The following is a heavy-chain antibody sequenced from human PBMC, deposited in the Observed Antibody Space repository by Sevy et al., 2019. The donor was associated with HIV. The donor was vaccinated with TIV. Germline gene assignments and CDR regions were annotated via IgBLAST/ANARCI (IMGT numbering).Heavy chain of an antibody. Sequence: SETLSLTCTVSGGSITSLYWNWIRQPPGKGLEWISNIYYDGDINYNPSLKSRVTISIDTSKNQFYLRMSSVSAADTAMYYCAGENASGRDYYWGQGTLVTVSS. CDR1: GGSITSLY. CDR2: IYYDGDI. CDR3: AGENASGRDYY. D-gene: IGHD3-10*01. V-gene: IGHV4-59*08. J-gene: IGHJ4*02.